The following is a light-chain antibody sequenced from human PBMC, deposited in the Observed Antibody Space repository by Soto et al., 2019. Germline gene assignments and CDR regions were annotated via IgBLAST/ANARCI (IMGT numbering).Light chain of an antibody. CDR3: QQYGNSPPNT. J-gene: IGKJ2*01. CDR2: GAS. CDR1: QSVSSSY. Sequence: EIVLTQSPGTLSLSPGERATFSCRASQSVSSSYLAWYQQKPGQAPRLLIYGASSRATGIPDRFSGSGSGTDFTLTISRLEPEDFAVYFCQQYGNSPPNTFGQGTKVEIK. V-gene: IGKV3-20*01.